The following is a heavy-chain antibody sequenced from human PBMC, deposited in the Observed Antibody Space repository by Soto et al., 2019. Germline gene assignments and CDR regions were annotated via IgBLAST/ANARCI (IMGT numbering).Heavy chain of an antibody. D-gene: IGHD2-2*01. CDR2: IYPGDSDT. Sequence: GESLKISCKGSGYSFTSYWIGWVRQMPGKGLEWMGIIYPGDSDTRYSPSFQGQVTISADKSISTAYLQWSSLKASDTAMYYCARRGGDIGVVPAATSAAGHKRAFDIWGQGTMVTVSS. V-gene: IGHV5-51*01. J-gene: IGHJ3*02. CDR1: GYSFTSYW. CDR3: ARRGGDIGVVPAATSAAGHKRAFDI.